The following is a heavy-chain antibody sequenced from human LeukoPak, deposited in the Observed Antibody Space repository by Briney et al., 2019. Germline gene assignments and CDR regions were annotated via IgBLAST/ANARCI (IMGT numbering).Heavy chain of an antibody. J-gene: IGHJ6*03. CDR1: GFTFSSYA. V-gene: IGHV3-30*04. Sequence: PGGSLRLSCAASGFTFSSYAMHWVRQAPGKGLEWVAVISYDGSNKYYADSVKGRFTISRDNAKNSLYLQMNSLRAEDTAAYYCARVPCSGGSCSYYYYYMDVWGKGTTVTISS. CDR3: ARVPCSGGSCSYYYYYMDV. D-gene: IGHD2-15*01. CDR2: ISYDGSNK.